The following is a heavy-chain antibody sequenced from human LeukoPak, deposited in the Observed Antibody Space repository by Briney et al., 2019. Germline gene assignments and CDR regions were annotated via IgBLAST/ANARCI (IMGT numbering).Heavy chain of an antibody. Sequence: GASVKVSCKASGYTFTGYYTHWVRQAPGQGLEWMGWINPNSGGTNYAQKFQGRVTMTRDTSISTAYMELSRLRSDDTAVYYCARDSGSYYGSAFDIWGQGTMVTVSS. CDR3: ARDSGSYYGSAFDI. J-gene: IGHJ3*02. D-gene: IGHD1-26*01. CDR1: GYTFTGYY. CDR2: INPNSGGT. V-gene: IGHV1-2*02.